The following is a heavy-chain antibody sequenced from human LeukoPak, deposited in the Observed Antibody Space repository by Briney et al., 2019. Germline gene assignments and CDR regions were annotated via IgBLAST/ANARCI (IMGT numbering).Heavy chain of an antibody. V-gene: IGHV1-46*01. Sequence: ASVKVSCKASGYTFTNYYMHWVRQAPGQGLEWMGIINPSGGSTSYAQKFQGRVTMTRDTSTSTVYMDLSSLRSEDTAVYYCARETNDWNFDYWGQGTLVTVSP. D-gene: IGHD1-1*01. CDR1: GYTFTNYY. CDR3: ARETNDWNFDY. J-gene: IGHJ4*02. CDR2: INPSGGST.